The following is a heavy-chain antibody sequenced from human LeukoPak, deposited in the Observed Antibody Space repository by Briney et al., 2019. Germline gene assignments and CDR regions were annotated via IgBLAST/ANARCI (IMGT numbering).Heavy chain of an antibody. CDR1: GGSFNTYY. CDR3: AKSTTFSYFWNFDL. D-gene: IGHD2/OR15-2a*01. CDR2: ISFRGNT. J-gene: IGHJ2*01. V-gene: IGHV4-59*08. Sequence: SETLSLTCTVSGGSFNTYYWTWIRQPPGQGLEWIGYISFRGNTNYNPSLKSRITISLDTSKNQFSLKLSSVTAADTAVYYCAKSTTFSYFWNFDLWGRGTLVTVSS.